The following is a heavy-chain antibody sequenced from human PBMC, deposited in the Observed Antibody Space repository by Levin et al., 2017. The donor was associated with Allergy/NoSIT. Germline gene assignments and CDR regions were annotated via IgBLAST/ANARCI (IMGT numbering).Heavy chain of an antibody. J-gene: IGHJ6*03. CDR2: IKSKIDGGTT. V-gene: IGHV3-15*01. CDR3: TTDPSTTVTSLWRRPHYYYMDV. D-gene: IGHD4-11*01. Sequence: GGSLRLSCAASGFTFSNAWMSWVRQAPGKGLEWVGRIKSKIDGGTTDYAAPVKGRFTISRDDSKNTLYLQMNSLKTEDTAVYYCTTDPSTTVTSLWRRPHYYYMDVWGKGTTVTVSS. CDR1: GFTFSNAW.